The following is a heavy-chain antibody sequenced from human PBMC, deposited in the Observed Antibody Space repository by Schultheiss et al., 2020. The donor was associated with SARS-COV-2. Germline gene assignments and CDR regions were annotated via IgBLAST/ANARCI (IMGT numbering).Heavy chain of an antibody. CDR3: ARVELVGETYYYYGMDV. CDR2: INPNSGGT. J-gene: IGHJ6*02. Sequence: ASVKVSCKASGYTFTSYGISWVRQAPGQGLEWMGWINPNSGGTNYAQKFQGWVTMTRDTSITTACMELSRLRSDDTAVYYCARVELVGETYYYYGMDVWGQGTTVTVSS. CDR1: GYTFTSYG. D-gene: IGHD1-26*01. V-gene: IGHV1-2*04.